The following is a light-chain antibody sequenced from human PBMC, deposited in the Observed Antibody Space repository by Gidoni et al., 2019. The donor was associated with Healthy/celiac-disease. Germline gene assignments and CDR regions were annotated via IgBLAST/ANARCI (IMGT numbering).Light chain of an antibody. CDR1: QSVSSY. J-gene: IGKJ2*01. V-gene: IGKV3-11*01. CDR2: DAS. Sequence: DIVLTQSPATLSLSPGERATISRRASQSVSSYLAWYQQKPGQAPRLLIYDASNRATGIPARFSGSGSGTDFTLTISSLEPEDFAVYYCQQRSNWPPGYTFGQGTKLEIK. CDR3: QQRSNWPPGYT.